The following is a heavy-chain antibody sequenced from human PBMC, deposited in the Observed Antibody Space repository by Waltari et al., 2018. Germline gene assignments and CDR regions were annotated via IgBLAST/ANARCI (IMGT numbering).Heavy chain of an antibody. Sequence: EVKLVESGGDLVKPGGSLSLSCAASGMTFNNAWMTWGRQAPGKGREWVGRIKSKTDGGTTDFAAPVEGRFTISRDDSKKTMYLQMSSLKIEDTAVYYCTTDPVGLYGGDYWGQGTLVIVSS. CDR3: TTDPVGLYGGDY. CDR2: IKSKTDGGTT. CDR1: GMTFNNAW. D-gene: IGHD4-17*01. J-gene: IGHJ4*02. V-gene: IGHV3-15*01.